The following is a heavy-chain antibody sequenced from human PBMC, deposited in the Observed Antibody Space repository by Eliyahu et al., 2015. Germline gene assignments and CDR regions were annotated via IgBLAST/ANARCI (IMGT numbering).Heavy chain of an antibody. CDR3: ARGGSYPLDY. CDR2: TYYRSKWYS. V-gene: IGHV6-1*01. D-gene: IGHD1-26*01. Sequence: QQSGPGLVKPSQTLSVTCAISGDSVSSNSASWNWIRQSPSRGLEWLGRTYYRSKWYSHYAVSVKSRITINPDTSKNQFSLQLRSVTLEDTAVYYCARGGSYPLDYWGQGTLVTVSS. CDR1: GDSVSSNSAS. J-gene: IGHJ4*02.